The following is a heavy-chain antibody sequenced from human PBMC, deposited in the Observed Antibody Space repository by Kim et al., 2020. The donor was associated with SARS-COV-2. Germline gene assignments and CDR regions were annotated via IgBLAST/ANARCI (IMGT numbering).Heavy chain of an antibody. Sequence: GGSLRLSCVASGFTFKRYEMNWVRQAPGKGLEWVSNIHESGDIMYYADSVKGRFTISRDNAKNSVFLQMNSLRAEDTAVYYCAPTHFFDRLQNEWYYFGHWGRGTLVTVSS. J-gene: IGHJ4*02. V-gene: IGHV3-48*03. CDR1: GFTFKRYE. CDR3: APTHFFDRLQNEWYYFGH. CDR2: IHESGDIM. D-gene: IGHD3-22*01.